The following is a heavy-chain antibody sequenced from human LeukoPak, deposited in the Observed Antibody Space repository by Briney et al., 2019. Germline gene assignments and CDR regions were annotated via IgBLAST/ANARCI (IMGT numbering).Heavy chain of an antibody. V-gene: IGHV1-69*05. D-gene: IGHD3-10*01. CDR3: ARVIPPTYYYGSGSYTFDY. CDR2: IIPIFGTA. J-gene: IGHJ4*02. CDR1: GGTFSSYA. Sequence: ASVKVSCKASGGTFSSYAISWVRQAPGQGLEWMGGIIPIFGTANYAQKFQGRVTITTDESTSTAYMELSSLRSEDTAVYYCARVIPPTYYYGSGSYTFDYWGQGTLVTVSS.